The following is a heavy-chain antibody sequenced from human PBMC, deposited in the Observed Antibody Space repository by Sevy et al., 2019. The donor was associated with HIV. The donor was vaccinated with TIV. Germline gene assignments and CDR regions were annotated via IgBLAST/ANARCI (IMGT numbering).Heavy chain of an antibody. CDR1: GFTFSSYA. D-gene: IGHD2-15*01. CDR2: ISGSGGST. Sequence: GGSLRLSFAASGFTFSSYAMTWVRQAPGKGLEWVSLISGSGGSTFYADSVKGRFTISRDNSKNTLYLQMNSLRADDTAVYYCAKDGGYRSPSLANWGQGTLVTVSS. J-gene: IGHJ4*02. CDR3: AKDGGYRSPSLAN. V-gene: IGHV3-23*01.